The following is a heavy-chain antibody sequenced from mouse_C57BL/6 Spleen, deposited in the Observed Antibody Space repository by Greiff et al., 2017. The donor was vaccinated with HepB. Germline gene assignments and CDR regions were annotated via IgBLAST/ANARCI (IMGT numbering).Heavy chain of an antibody. CDR1: GFTFSNYW. V-gene: IGHV6-3*01. Sequence: EVKLMESGGGLVQPGGSMKLSCVASGFTFSNYWMNWVRQSPEKGLEWVAQIRLKSDNYATHYAESVKGRFTISRDDSKSSVYLQMNNLRAEDTGIYYCTELGAFDYWGQGTTLTVSS. CDR3: TELGAFDY. J-gene: IGHJ2*01. D-gene: IGHD4-1*01. CDR2: IRLKSDNYAT.